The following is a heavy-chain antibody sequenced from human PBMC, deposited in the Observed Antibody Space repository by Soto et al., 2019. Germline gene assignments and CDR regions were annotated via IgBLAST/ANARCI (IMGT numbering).Heavy chain of an antibody. CDR1: GGTFSSYA. CDR2: IIPIFGTA. D-gene: IGHD5-12*01. V-gene: IGHV1-69*01. CDR3: ARVGVDVDLLSSGYDFDY. Sequence: QVQLVQSGAEVKKPGSSVKVSCKASGGTFSSYAISWVRQAPGQGLEWMGGIIPIFGTANYAQKFQGRVTITADESTSTDYLELSSLRSEDTAVYYCARVGVDVDLLSSGYDFDYWGQGTLVTVSS. J-gene: IGHJ4*02.